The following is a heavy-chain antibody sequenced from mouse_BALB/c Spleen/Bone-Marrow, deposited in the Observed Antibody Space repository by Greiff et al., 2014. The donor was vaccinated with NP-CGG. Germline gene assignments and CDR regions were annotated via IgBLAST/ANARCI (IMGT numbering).Heavy chain of an antibody. CDR3: ARQYGNYWDYFDY. J-gene: IGHJ2*01. D-gene: IGHD2-10*02. CDR1: GFTLSSYG. CDR2: ISSGGSYT. Sequence: EVKLVESGGDLVKPGGSLKLSCAASGFTLSSYGMSWVRQTPDKRLEWVATISSGGSYTYYPDSVKGRFTISRDNAKNTPYLQMSSLKSEDTAMYYCARQYGNYWDYFDYWGQGTTLTVSS. V-gene: IGHV5-6*01.